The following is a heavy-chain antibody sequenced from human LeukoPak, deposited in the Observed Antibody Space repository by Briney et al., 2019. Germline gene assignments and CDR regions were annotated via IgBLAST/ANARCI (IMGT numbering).Heavy chain of an antibody. D-gene: IGHD3-10*01. J-gene: IGHJ4*02. CDR1: GFTFSSYA. V-gene: IGHV3-33*06. Sequence: GGSLRLSCAASGFTFSSYAIHWVRQAPGKGLEWVALIWHDGSNKYYSDSVKGRFTIYGDNSKNTAFLQMNSLRAEDTAVYYCAKEVFGSGSCPDYWGQGTLVTVSS. CDR2: IWHDGSNK. CDR3: AKEVFGSGSCPDY.